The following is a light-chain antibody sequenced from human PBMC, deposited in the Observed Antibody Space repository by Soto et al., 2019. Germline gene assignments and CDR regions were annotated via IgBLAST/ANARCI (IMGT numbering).Light chain of an antibody. Sequence: SYELTQPPSVSVAPGKTARITCGGNNIGSKSVHWFQQKPGQAPVLVISYDSDRPSGIPERFSGSNSGNTATLTISRVGAGDEADYYCQVWDTSSDHGVFGGGTKLTVL. J-gene: IGLJ3*02. CDR2: YDS. V-gene: IGLV3-21*04. CDR3: QVWDTSSDHGV. CDR1: NIGSKS.